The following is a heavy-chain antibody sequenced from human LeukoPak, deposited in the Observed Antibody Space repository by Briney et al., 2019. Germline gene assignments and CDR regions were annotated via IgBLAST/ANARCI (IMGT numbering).Heavy chain of an antibody. D-gene: IGHD6-13*01. J-gene: IGHJ6*03. Sequence: GRSLRLSCAASGFTFSSYAMHWVRQVPGQGLEWVSSINWNSDHIGYADSVKGRFTISRDNAKNSLYLQMNSLRAEDTALYYCAKAAYSSWYYYYFYMDVWGKGTTVTISS. CDR3: AKAAYSSWYYYYFYMDV. CDR2: INWNSDHI. CDR1: GFTFSSYA. V-gene: IGHV3-9*01.